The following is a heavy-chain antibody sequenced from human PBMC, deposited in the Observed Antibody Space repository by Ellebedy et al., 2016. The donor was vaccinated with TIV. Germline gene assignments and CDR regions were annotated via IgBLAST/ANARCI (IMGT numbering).Heavy chain of an antibody. CDR1: GLTFSSYG. J-gene: IGHJ4*02. D-gene: IGHD1-26*01. CDR2: ISYDGSNK. CDR3: ANPGISWELGGG. Sequence: GGSLRLXXAASGLTFSSYGMHWVRQAPGKGLEWVAVISYDGSNKYYADSVKGRFTFSRDNSKNTLYLQMNSLRAEDTAVYYCANPGISWELGGGWGQGTLVTVSS. V-gene: IGHV3-30*18.